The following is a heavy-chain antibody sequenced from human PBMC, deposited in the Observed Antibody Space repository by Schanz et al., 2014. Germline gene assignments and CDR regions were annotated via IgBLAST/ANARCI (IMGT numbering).Heavy chain of an antibody. V-gene: IGHV3-30*04. J-gene: IGHJ4*02. CDR3: AKKVPAYNHCDS. Sequence: QVQLVESGGGVVQPGRSLRLSCAASGFTFSSYALHWVRQAPGKGLEWVAFVPFDGSQKFYADSVKGRFTISRDNSKNTLYLQMDSLRAEDTAVYFCAKKVPAYNHCDSWGQGTRVTVSS. CDR1: GFTFSSYA. D-gene: IGHD1-1*01. CDR2: VPFDGSQK.